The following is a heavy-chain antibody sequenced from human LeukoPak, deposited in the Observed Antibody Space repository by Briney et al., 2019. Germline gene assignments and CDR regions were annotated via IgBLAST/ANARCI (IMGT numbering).Heavy chain of an antibody. Sequence: PSETLSLTCNVSGGSISSYYWSWIRQPPGKGLEWIGYIYYSGSTNYNPYLKRRVTISVHTSKNQFSLKLSSVTAADTAVYYCARTDCSSTSCLANWFDPWGQGTLVTVSS. CDR2: IYYSGST. D-gene: IGHD2-2*01. J-gene: IGHJ5*02. CDR1: GGSISSYY. CDR3: ARTDCSSTSCLANWFDP. V-gene: IGHV4-59*08.